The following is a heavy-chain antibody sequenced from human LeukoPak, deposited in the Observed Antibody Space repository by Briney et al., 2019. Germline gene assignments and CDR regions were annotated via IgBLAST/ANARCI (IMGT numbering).Heavy chain of an antibody. CDR3: AREYSSGWIDY. V-gene: IGHV3-48*03. CDR2: ISSSGSTI. D-gene: IGHD6-19*01. J-gene: IGHJ4*02. CDR1: GFTFSSYE. Sequence: GGSLRLSCAASGFTFSSYEMNWVRQAPGKGLEWVSYISSSGSTIYYADSVKGRFTISRDNAKNSLYLQMNSLRAEDTAVYYCAREYSSGWIDYWGQGTLVTVSS.